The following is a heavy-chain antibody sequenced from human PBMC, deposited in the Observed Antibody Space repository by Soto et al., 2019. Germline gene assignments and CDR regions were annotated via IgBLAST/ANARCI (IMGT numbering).Heavy chain of an antibody. CDR3: VRDGTKTLRDWFDP. J-gene: IGHJ5*02. CDR1: GASISGFY. V-gene: IGHV4-4*07. CDR2: IYATGTT. D-gene: IGHD1-1*01. Sequence: SETLSLTCAVSGASISGFYWSWIRKSAGKGLEWIGRIYATGTTDYNPSLKSRVMMSVDTSKKQFSLKLRSVTAADTAVYYCVRDGTKTLRDWFDPWGQGISVTVSS.